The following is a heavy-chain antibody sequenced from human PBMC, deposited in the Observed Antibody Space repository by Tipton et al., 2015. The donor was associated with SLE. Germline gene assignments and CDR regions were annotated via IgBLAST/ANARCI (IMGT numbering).Heavy chain of an antibody. CDR3: ARVPRTFYYDYSGHFDY. J-gene: IGHJ4*02. V-gene: IGHV4-31*03. Sequence: PGLVKPSQTLSLTCSVSGDSMNNYYWSWIRQHPGKGLEWIGYIYYTMSAYYNPSLKSRVIISLDTSKNHFSLKLSSVTAADTAVYYCARVPRTFYYDYSGHFDYWGPGTLVTVSS. CDR2: IYYTMSA. CDR1: GDSMNNYY. D-gene: IGHD3-22*01.